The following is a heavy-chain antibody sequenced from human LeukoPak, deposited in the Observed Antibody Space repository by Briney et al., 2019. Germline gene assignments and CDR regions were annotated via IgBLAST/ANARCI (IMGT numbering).Heavy chain of an antibody. CDR2: IYYSGST. D-gene: IGHD2-15*01. CDR1: GGSISSYY. Sequence: SETLSLTCTVSGGSISSYYWSWIRQPPGKGLEWIGYIYYSGSTNYNPSLKSRVTISVDTSKNQFSLKLSSVTAADTAVYYCARASWYSFYYYYYGMDVWGQGTTVTVSS. V-gene: IGHV4-59*01. CDR3: ARASWYSFYYYYYGMDV. J-gene: IGHJ6*02.